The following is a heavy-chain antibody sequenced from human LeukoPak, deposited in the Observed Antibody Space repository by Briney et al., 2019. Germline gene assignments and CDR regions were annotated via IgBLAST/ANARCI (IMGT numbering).Heavy chain of an antibody. J-gene: IGHJ3*02. CDR3: ARYRNEALFAFDI. CDR1: GDSISNYY. V-gene: IGHV4-59*01. Sequence: SETLSLTCSVSGDSISNYYWSWIRQSPGKGLEWIGYVYYSGSTNYNPSLKSRVSISVDTSKNQFSLKLSSVTAADTAMYYCARYRNEALFAFDIWGQGAMVTVSS. CDR2: VYYSGST. D-gene: IGHD1-14*01.